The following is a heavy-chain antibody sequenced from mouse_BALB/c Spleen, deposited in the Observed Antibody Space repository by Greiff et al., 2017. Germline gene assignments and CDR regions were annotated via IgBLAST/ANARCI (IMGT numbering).Heavy chain of an antibody. CDR1: GDSITSGY. CDR2: ISYSGST. J-gene: IGHJ1*01. Sequence: DVQLQESGPSLVKPSQTLSLTCSVTGDSITSGYWNWIRKFPGNKLEYMGYISYSGSTYYNPSLKSRISITRDTSKNQYYLQLNSVTTEDTATYYCARYGDYGSSYWYFDVWGAGTTVTVSS. CDR3: ARYGDYGSSYWYFDV. D-gene: IGHD1-1*01. V-gene: IGHV3-8*02.